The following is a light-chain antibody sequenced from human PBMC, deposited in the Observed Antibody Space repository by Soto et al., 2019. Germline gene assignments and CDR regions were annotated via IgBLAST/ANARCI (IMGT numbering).Light chain of an antibody. CDR2: RAS. V-gene: IGKV3-15*01. CDR3: QQYNDWPPRWT. CDR1: QSVTVN. Sequence: EIVMTQSPATLSLSPGERVTLSCRASQSVTVNLAWYQQKPGQAPRLLIYRASTRATGIPARFSGGGSGTEFTLTISSLQSEDFAVYICQQYNDWPPRWTFGQGTKVEIK. J-gene: IGKJ1*01.